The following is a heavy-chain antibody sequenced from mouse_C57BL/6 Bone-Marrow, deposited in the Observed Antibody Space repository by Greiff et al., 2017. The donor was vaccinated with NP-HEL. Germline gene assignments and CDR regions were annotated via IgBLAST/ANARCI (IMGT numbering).Heavy chain of an antibody. Sequence: QVQLQQSGAELARPGASVKLSCKASGYTFTSYGISWVKQRTGQGLEWIGEIYPRSGNTYYNEKFKGKATLTADKSSSTAYMELRSLTSEDSAVYFCARGAGTPYAMDYWGQGTSVTVSS. D-gene: IGHD4-1*01. CDR1: GYTFTSYG. CDR2: IYPRSGNT. CDR3: ARGAGTPYAMDY. J-gene: IGHJ4*01. V-gene: IGHV1-81*01.